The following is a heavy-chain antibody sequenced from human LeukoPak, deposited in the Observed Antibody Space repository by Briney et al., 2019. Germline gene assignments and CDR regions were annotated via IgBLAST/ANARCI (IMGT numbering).Heavy chain of an antibody. Sequence: GRSLRLSCAASGFTFSSYAMHWVRQAPGKGLEWVAVISYDGSNKYYADSVEGRFTISRDNSKNTLYLQMNSLRAEDTAVYYCARDSVPAYSSSWWVWGQGTMVTVSS. CDR2: ISYDGSNK. V-gene: IGHV3-30-3*01. D-gene: IGHD6-13*01. CDR1: GFTFSSYA. CDR3: ARDSVPAYSSSWWV. J-gene: IGHJ3*01.